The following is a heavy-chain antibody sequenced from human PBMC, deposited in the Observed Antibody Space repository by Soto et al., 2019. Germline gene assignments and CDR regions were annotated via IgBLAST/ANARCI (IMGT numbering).Heavy chain of an antibody. Sequence: EMQLLESGGDLVQPGGSLRLSCAASGFTLSNYAMTCVRQPAGKGLDYISAISGSGVTTYDADSMKSPFTIPRDISKNALYRQMNSLRAENTAVYYCAKDGDDIGMVDAFAIWGQGSMVTVSS. J-gene: IGHJ3*02. CDR2: ISGSGVTT. CDR1: GFTLSNYA. V-gene: IGHV3-23*01. D-gene: IGHD2-15*01. CDR3: AKDGDDIGMVDAFAI.